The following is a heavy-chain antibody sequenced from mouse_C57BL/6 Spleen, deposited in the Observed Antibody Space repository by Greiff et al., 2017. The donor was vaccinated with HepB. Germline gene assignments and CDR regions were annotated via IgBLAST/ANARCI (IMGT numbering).Heavy chain of an antibody. D-gene: IGHD2-12*01. V-gene: IGHV5-15*01. CDR3: ARQGDDGAWFAY. CDR2: ISNLAYSI. J-gene: IGHJ3*01. Sequence: EVQVVESGGGLVQPGGSLKLSCAASGFTFSDYGMAWVRQAPRKGPEWVAFISNLAYSIYYADTVTGRFTISRENAKNTLYLEMSSLRSEDTAMYYCARQGDDGAWFAYWGQGTLVTVPA. CDR1: GFTFSDYG.